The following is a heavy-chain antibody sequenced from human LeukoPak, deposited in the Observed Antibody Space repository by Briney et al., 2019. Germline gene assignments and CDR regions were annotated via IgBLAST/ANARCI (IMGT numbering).Heavy chain of an antibody. Sequence: SETLSLTCAVYGGSFSGYYWSWIRQPPGKGLEWIGEINHSGSTNYNPSLKSRVTISVDTSKNQFSLKLSSVTAADTAVYYCARGPGITIFGVVIYPYYGMDVWGQGTTVTVSS. J-gene: IGHJ6*02. V-gene: IGHV4-34*01. CDR3: ARGPGITIFGVVIYPYYGMDV. CDR1: GGSFSGYY. D-gene: IGHD3-3*01. CDR2: INHSGST.